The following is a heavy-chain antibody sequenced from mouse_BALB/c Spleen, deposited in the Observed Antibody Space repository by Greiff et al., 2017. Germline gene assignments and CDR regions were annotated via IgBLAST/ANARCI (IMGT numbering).Heavy chain of an antibody. CDR3: ARGSDY. J-gene: IGHJ2*01. CDR1: GFTFSSYA. Sequence: EVHLVESGGGLVKPGGSLKLSCAASGFTFSSYAMSWVRQTPEKRLEWVASISSGGSTYYPDSVEGRFTISRDNARNILYLQMSSLRSEDTAMYYCARGSDYWGQGTTLTVSS. V-gene: IGHV5-6-5*01. CDR2: ISSGGST.